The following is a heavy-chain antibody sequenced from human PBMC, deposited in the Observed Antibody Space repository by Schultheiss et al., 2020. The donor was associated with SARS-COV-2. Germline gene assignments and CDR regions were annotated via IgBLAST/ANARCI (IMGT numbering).Heavy chain of an antibody. CDR1: GYSFTTYW. CDR3: ARHLDHGGNYYMDV. D-gene: IGHD4-23*01. V-gene: IGHV5-51*01. CDR2: IYPGDSDT. Sequence: GESLKISCKGSGYSFTTYWIAWVRQMPGKGLEWMGVIYPGDSDTTYSPAFQGQVTISADKSISTAYLQWSSLKASDTAMYFCARHLDHGGNYYMDVWGKGTTVTVSS. J-gene: IGHJ6*03.